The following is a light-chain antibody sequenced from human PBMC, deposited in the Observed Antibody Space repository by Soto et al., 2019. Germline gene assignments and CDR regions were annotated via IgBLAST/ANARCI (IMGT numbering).Light chain of an antibody. CDR2: WAS. Sequence: DIVMTQSPDSLAVSLGERATINCKSSQSVFSNSKNKNYFAWYQQKPGQPPKLLIYWASTRESGVPDRFSGSGSWTDFTLTISSLQAEDVAVDYCQQYFNTPHTFGQGTKLAIK. V-gene: IGKV4-1*01. J-gene: IGKJ2*01. CDR1: QSVFSNSKNKNY. CDR3: QQYFNTPHT.